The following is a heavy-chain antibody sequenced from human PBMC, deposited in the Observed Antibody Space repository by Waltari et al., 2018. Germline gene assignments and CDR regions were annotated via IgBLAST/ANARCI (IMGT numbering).Heavy chain of an antibody. J-gene: IGHJ3*02. CDR2: IYYSGST. V-gene: IGHV4-59*01. CDR3: ARVVRRSAFDI. CDR1: GGSISSYY. D-gene: IGHD3-22*01. Sequence: QVQLQESGPGLVKPTETLSLTCNVAGGSISSYYWSWIRQPPGKGLEWIWYIYYSGSTNYNPSLKSRVTISVDTSKNQFSLKLSSVTAADTAVYYCARVVRRSAFDIWGQGTMVTVSS.